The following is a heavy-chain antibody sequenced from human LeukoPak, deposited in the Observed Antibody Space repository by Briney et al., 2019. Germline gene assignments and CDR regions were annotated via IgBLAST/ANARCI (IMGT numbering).Heavy chain of an antibody. CDR2: MNPNSGNT. V-gene: IGHV1-8*03. J-gene: IGHJ5*02. Sequence: GASVKVSCKASGYTFTSYDINWVRQATGQGLEWMGWMNPNSGNTGYAQKFQGRVTITRNTSISTAYMELGSLRSEDTAVYYCARGRGSTSEFDPWGQGTLVTVSS. D-gene: IGHD2-2*01. CDR3: ARGRGSTSEFDP. CDR1: GYTFTSYD.